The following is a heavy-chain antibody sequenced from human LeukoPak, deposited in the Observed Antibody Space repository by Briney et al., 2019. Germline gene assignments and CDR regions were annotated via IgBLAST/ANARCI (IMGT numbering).Heavy chain of an antibody. D-gene: IGHD2-2*01. Sequence: GGSLRLSCAASGFTFSSYAMSWVRQAPGKGLEWVSAISGSGGSTYYADSVKGRFNIARENSKKTLYMQMNSLRLDDAAIYYCAKEPYANGVVDYWGQGTLVTVSS. CDR2: ISGSGGST. CDR1: GFTFSSYA. CDR3: AKEPYANGVVDY. V-gene: IGHV3-23*01. J-gene: IGHJ4*02.